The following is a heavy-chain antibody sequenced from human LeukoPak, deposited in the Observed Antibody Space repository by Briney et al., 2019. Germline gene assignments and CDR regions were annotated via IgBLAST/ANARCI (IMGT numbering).Heavy chain of an antibody. CDR3: AREYQLLWAGYFDL. V-gene: IGHV4-30-4*01. Sequence: PSQTLSLTCTVSGGSISSGDYYWSWIRQPPGKGLEWIGYIYYSGSTYYNPSLKSRVTIPVDTSKNQFSLKLSSVTAADTAVYYCAREYQLLWAGYFDLWGRGTLVTVSS. CDR1: GGSISSGDYY. D-gene: IGHD2-2*01. CDR2: IYYSGST. J-gene: IGHJ2*01.